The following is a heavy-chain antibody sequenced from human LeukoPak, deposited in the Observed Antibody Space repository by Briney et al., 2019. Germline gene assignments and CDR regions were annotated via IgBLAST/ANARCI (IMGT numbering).Heavy chain of an antibody. CDR1: GYTFTSYG. Sequence: EASVKVSCKASGYTFTSYGISWVRQAPGQGLEWMGWISAYNGNTNYAQKLQGRVTMTTDTSTSTAYMELRSLRSDDTAVYYCARDPNDFWSGSRMDVWGKGTTVTVSS. J-gene: IGHJ6*04. CDR3: ARDPNDFWSGSRMDV. D-gene: IGHD3-3*01. CDR2: ISAYNGNT. V-gene: IGHV1-18*01.